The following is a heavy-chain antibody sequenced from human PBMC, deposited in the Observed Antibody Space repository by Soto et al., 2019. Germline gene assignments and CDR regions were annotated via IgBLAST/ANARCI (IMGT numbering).Heavy chain of an antibody. CDR1: GFTFSDYY. V-gene: IGHV3-11*06. J-gene: IGHJ5*02. CDR3: AGNPHYDILTPYNWFDP. Sequence: PGGSLRLSCAASGFTFSDYYMSWIRQAPGKGLEWVSYISSSSSYTNYADSVKGRFTISRDNAKNSLYLQMNSLRAEDTAVCYCAGNPHYDILTPYNWFDPWGQGTLVTVSS. D-gene: IGHD3-9*01. CDR2: ISSSSSYT.